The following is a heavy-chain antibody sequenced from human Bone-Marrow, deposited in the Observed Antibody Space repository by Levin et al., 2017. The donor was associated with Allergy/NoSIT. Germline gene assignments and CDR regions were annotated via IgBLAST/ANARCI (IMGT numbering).Heavy chain of an antibody. Sequence: RGESLKISCTASGYTFTDYYIHWVRQAPGQGLEWMGRINSNSGDTNYAQNFQGRVTMTRDTSTSTVYMELKRLRSDDTAVYYCTRDFAVLTASNWFDPWGQGTVVTVSS. CDR1: GYTFTDYY. V-gene: IGHV1-2*02. J-gene: IGHJ5*02. CDR3: TRDFAVLTASNWFDP. D-gene: IGHD2-21*02. CDR2: INSNSGDT.